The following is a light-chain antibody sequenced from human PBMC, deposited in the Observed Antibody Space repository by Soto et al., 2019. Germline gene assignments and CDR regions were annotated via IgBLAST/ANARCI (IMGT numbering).Light chain of an antibody. CDR2: EGT. CDR1: SSDVGSYNL. CDR3: CSYAGSSTFVV. V-gene: IGLV2-23*03. J-gene: IGLJ2*01. Sequence: QSALTQPASVSGSPGQSITISCTGTSSDVGSYNLVSWYQQHPGKAPKLIIFEGTKRPSGVSNRFSGSKSGNTASLTISGLQADDEADYYCCSYAGSSTFVVFGGGTKVTVL.